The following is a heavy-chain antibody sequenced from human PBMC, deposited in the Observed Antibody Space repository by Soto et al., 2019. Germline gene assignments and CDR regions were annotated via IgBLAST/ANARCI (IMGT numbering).Heavy chain of an antibody. J-gene: IGHJ4*02. V-gene: IGHV3-9*01. D-gene: IGHD6-19*01. CDR1: GFTFDDYA. CDR3: AKDMEIAVAGIDY. Sequence: EVQLVESGGGLVQPGRSLRLSCAASGFTFDDYAMHWVRQAPGKGLEWVSGISWNSGSIGYADSVKGRFTISRDNAKNSLYLQMNSLRAEDTALYYCAKDMEIAVAGIDYWGQGTLVTVSS. CDR2: ISWNSGSI.